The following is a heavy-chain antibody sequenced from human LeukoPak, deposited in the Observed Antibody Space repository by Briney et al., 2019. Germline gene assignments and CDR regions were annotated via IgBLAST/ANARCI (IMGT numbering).Heavy chain of an antibody. CDR3: AKDLGRYLNSFFDY. CDR1: GFAFNKYA. D-gene: IGHD1-26*01. J-gene: IGHJ4*01. V-gene: IGHV3-23*01. CDR2: ISGSGGGT. Sequence: PGGSLRLSCAASGFAFNKYAMSWVRQAPGKGLEWVSTISGSGGGTYYAGSVKGRFTISRDDSKNTLYLQLNSLRAEDTAIYYCAKDLGRYLNSFFDYWGHGALVTVSS.